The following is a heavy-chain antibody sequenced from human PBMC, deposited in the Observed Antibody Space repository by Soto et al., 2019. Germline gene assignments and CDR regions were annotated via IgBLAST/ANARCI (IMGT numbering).Heavy chain of an antibody. Sequence: ASVKVSCKASGSTFTSYYMHWVRQAPGQGLEWMGIINPSGGSTSYTQKFQGRVTMTRDTSTSTVYMELSSLRSEDTAVYYCARDFMSGYYDSSGYQIPSSSMDVWGQGTTVTVSS. D-gene: IGHD3-22*01. CDR2: INPSGGST. J-gene: IGHJ6*02. V-gene: IGHV1-46*01. CDR1: GSTFTSYY. CDR3: ARDFMSGYYDSSGYQIPSSSMDV.